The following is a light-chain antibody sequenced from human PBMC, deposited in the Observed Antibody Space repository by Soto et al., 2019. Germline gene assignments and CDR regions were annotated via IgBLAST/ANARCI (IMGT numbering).Light chain of an antibody. Sequence: EIVLTQSPATLSLSPGERATLSCRASQRVDNYLAWYQQKSGQAPRLLIYDASNRATGVPARFSGSGSGTDFTLTISRLAPEDCAVYYCQQRRSWPITFGGGTKVEIK. J-gene: IGKJ4*01. CDR3: QQRRSWPIT. V-gene: IGKV3-11*01. CDR1: QRVDNY. CDR2: DAS.